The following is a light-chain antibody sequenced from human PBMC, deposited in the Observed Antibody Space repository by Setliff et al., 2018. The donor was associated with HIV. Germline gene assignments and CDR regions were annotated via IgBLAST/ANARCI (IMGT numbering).Light chain of an antibody. CDR3: QQSYGT. V-gene: IGKV1-39*01. CDR1: QTINNY. CDR2: AAS. Sequence: DMPLTQSPSSLSASVGDRVTIACRASQTINNYLNWYQQKPGKAPKLLIYAASSLQSGVPSRFSGSGSGTDFTLTISSLQPEDFAVYYCQQSYGTFGPGTKVESN. J-gene: IGKJ3*01.